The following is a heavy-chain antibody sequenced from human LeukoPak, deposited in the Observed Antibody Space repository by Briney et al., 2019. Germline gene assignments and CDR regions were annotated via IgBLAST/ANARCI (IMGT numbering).Heavy chain of an antibody. CDR3: ARPGYSRSRQPDY. CDR1: GFTFSSYG. J-gene: IGHJ4*02. Sequence: GGSLRLSCAASGFTFSSYGMHWVRQAPGKGLEWVAFIRYDGSNKYYADSVKGRFTISRDNSKNTLYLQMNSLRAEDTAVYYCARPGYSRSRQPDYWGQGTLVSVSS. V-gene: IGHV3-30*02. CDR2: IRYDGSNK. D-gene: IGHD6-13*01.